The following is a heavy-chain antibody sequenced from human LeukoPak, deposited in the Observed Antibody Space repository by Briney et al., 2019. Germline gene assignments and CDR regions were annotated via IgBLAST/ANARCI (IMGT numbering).Heavy chain of an antibody. D-gene: IGHD3-3*01. CDR1: GGSFSGYY. CDR3: ARRTGFGVVINDPFDY. J-gene: IGHJ4*02. Sequence: SETLSLTCAVYGGSFSGYYWSWIRQPPGKGLEWIGEINHSGSTNYNPSLKSRVTISVDTSKNQFSLKLSSVTAADTAVYYCARRTGFGVVINDPFDYWGQGTLVTVSS. CDR2: INHSGST. V-gene: IGHV4-34*01.